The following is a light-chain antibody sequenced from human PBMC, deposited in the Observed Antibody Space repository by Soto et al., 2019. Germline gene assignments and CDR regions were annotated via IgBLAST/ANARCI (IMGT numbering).Light chain of an antibody. CDR3: QQYNNYWT. CDR2: KAS. Sequence: DIQMTQSPSTLSASVGDRVTITCRASQSCGTSLACYQQRPGKAPNLLIYKASNLESGVPSRFSGSGSGTEFTLTISSVKPDDFATYYCQQYNNYWTFGQGTKVEIK. J-gene: IGKJ1*01. CDR1: QSCGTS. V-gene: IGKV1-5*03.